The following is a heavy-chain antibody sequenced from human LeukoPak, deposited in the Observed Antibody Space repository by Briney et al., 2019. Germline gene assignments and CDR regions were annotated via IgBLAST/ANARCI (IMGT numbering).Heavy chain of an antibody. V-gene: IGHV3-30*18. CDR1: GFTFSSYG. D-gene: IGHD5-18*01. CDR3: AKAGGYSFGPYLDY. CDR2: ISYDGSNK. Sequence: GGSLRLSCAASGFTFSSYGMHWVRQAPGKGLEWVAVISYDGSNKYYADSVKGRFTISRDNSKNTLYLQMNSLRAEDTAVYYCAKAGGYSFGPYLDYWGQGTLVTVSS. J-gene: IGHJ4*02.